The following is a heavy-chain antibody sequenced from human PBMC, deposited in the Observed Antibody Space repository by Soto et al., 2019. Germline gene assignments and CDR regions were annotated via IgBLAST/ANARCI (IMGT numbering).Heavy chain of an antibody. CDR3: ARAFKSVAVTTIYYGMDV. V-gene: IGHV1-69*02. CDR2: IIPILGIA. D-gene: IGHD4-17*01. CDR1: GGTFSSYT. Sequence: SVKVSCKASGGTFSSYTISWVRQAPGQGLEWMGRIIPILGIANYAQKFQGRVTITADKSTSTAYMELSSLRSEDTAVYYCARAFKSVAVTTIYYGMDVWGQGTTVTVSS. J-gene: IGHJ6*02.